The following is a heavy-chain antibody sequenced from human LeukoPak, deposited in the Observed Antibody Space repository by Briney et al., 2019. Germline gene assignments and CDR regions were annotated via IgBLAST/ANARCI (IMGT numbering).Heavy chain of an antibody. J-gene: IGHJ6*02. D-gene: IGHD3-9*01. CDR3: ANILPPRGLQKDYYFYDGMDV. CDR1: GFSFSSYG. CDR2: ISSSSSTI. Sequence: PGGSLTLSCAASGFSFSSYGMNWVRQAPGKGLEWVSYISSSSSTIYYADSVQGRFTISRDNAKNSLYLQMNSLRDEDTAVYYCANILPPRGLQKDYYFYDGMDVWGQGSTVTVSS. V-gene: IGHV3-48*02.